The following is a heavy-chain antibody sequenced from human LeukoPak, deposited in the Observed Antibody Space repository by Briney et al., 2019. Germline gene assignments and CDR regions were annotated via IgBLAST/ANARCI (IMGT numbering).Heavy chain of an antibody. Sequence: GSSVKVSCKASGGTFSSYAISWVRQAPGQGLEWMGGIIPIFGTANYAQKFQGRVTFTTDESTSTAYMELSSLRSEDTAVYYCAREAPPAGAFDIWGQGTMVTVSS. V-gene: IGHV1-69*05. CDR3: AREAPPAGAFDI. D-gene: IGHD2-2*01. J-gene: IGHJ3*02. CDR2: IIPIFGTA. CDR1: GGTFSSYA.